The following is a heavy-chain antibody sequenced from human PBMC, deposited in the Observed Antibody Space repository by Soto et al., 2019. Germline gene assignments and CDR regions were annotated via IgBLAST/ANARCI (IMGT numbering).Heavy chain of an antibody. J-gene: IGHJ4*02. V-gene: IGHV3-23*01. CDR3: AKRRGAGGHFDY. CDR2: VSIGGST. Sequence: GGTLRLSCAASGFTFSSYAMGWVRQGPGKGLEWVAVVSIGGSTHYADSVRGRFTISRDNSKNTLSLQMNSLTAEDTAVYFCAKRRGAGGHFDYWGQGALVTVSS. D-gene: IGHD2-15*01. CDR1: GFTFSSYA.